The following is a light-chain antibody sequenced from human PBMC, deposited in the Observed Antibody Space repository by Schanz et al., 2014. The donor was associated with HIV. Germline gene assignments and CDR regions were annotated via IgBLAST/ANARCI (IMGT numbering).Light chain of an antibody. CDR1: QSISTY. CDR3: QQYKSYST. Sequence: DIQMTQSPSSLSASVGDRVTVTCRASQSISTYLHWYQQKPGKAPTLLIYAASNLQSGVPSRFSGSGSGTEFTLTISSLQPDDFATYYCQQYKSYSTFGQGTKVEIK. J-gene: IGKJ1*01. V-gene: IGKV1-5*01. CDR2: AAS.